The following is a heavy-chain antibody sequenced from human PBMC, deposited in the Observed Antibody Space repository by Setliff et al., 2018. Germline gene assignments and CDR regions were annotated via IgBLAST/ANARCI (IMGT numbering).Heavy chain of an antibody. Sequence: GASVKVSCKASGYTFTSYGISWVRQAPGQGLEWMGWISAYNGNTNYAQKLQGRVTMTTDTSTSTAYTELRSLRSDDTAVYYCARDTPNYYDSSGYYLGGIVIYYYYYYMDVWGKGTTVTVSS. D-gene: IGHD3-22*01. J-gene: IGHJ6*03. CDR3: ARDTPNYYDSSGYYLGGIVIYYYYYYMDV. CDR1: GYTFTSYG. V-gene: IGHV1-18*01. CDR2: ISAYNGNT.